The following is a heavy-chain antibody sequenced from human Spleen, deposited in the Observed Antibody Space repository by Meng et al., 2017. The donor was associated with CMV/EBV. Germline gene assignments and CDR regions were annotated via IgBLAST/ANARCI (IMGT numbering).Heavy chain of an antibody. CDR2: IYSGGSST. Sequence: GESLKISCAASGFTFSSYAMSWVRQAPGKGLEWVSVIYSGGSSTYYADSVKGRFTISRDNSKNTLYLQMNSLRAEDTAVYYCAKFGGYCSSTSCLSRDYWGQGTLVTVSS. CDR1: GFTFSSYA. V-gene: IGHV3-23*03. CDR3: AKFGGYCSSTSCLSRDY. J-gene: IGHJ4*02. D-gene: IGHD2-2*01.